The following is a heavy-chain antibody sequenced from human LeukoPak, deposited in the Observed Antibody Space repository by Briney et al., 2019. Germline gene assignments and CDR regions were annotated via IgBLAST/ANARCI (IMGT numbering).Heavy chain of an antibody. Sequence: GGSLRLSCAASGFTFSSYAMHWVRQAPGKGLKWVAVISYDGSNKYYADSVKGRFTISRDNSKNTLYLQMNSLRAEDTAVYYCARAETYYFDYWGQGTLVTVSS. CDR3: ARAETYYFDY. CDR2: ISYDGSNK. J-gene: IGHJ4*02. CDR1: GFTFSSYA. V-gene: IGHV3-30-3*01.